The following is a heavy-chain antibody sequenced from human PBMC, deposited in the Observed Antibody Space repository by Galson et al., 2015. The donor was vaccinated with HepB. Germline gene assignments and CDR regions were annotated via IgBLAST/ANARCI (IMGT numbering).Heavy chain of an antibody. CDR2: INSDESST. D-gene: IGHD1-1*01. CDR3: TSRVGAATGTAFYQYGFDV. CDR1: GFTFSSYW. J-gene: IGHJ6*02. Sequence: SLRLSCAASGFTFSSYWMHWVRQAPGKGLVWVSRINSDESSTSYADSVKGRFTISRDNAKNTLYLQMNSLRAEDTAVYYCTSRVGAATGTAFYQYGFDVWGQGTTVTVSS. V-gene: IGHV3-74*01.